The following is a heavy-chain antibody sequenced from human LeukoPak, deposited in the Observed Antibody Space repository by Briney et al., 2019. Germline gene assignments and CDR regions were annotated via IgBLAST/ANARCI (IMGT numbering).Heavy chain of an antibody. CDR1: GGTFSSYT. V-gene: IGHV1-69*04. J-gene: IGHJ6*02. CDR2: IIPILGIA. CDR3: ARDLGYSSGWPRNYYYGMDV. D-gene: IGHD6-19*01. Sequence: SVKVSCKASGGTFSSYTISWVRQAPGQGLEWMGRIIPILGIANYAQKFQGRVTITADKSTSTAYMELSSLRSEDTAVYYRARDLGYSSGWPRNYYYGMDVWGQGTTVTVSS.